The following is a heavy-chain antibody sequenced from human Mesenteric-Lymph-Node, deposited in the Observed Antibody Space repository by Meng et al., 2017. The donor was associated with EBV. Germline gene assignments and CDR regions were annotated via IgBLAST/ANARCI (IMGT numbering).Heavy chain of an antibody. J-gene: IGHJ4*02. CDR1: GGSISSGGYY. V-gene: IGHV4-30-4*01. D-gene: IGHD6-19*01. CDR2: IYYSGST. CDR3: ARVEQWLLYFDY. Sequence: QAQLQESGPGLVKPSQTLSLTCAVSGGSISSGGYYWSWIRQPPGKGLEWIGYIYYSGSTYYNPSLKSRVTISVDTSKNQFSLKLSSVTAADTAVYYCARVEQWLLYFDYWGQGTLVTVSS.